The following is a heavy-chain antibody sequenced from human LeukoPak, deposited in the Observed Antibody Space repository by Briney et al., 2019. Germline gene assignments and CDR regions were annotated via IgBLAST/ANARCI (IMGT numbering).Heavy chain of an antibody. V-gene: IGHV4-59*08. J-gene: IGHJ4*02. CDR2: IYYSGST. CDR3: ARHYDSSGYLDY. D-gene: IGHD3-22*01. Sequence: SETQSLTCTVSGGSISSYYWSWIRQPPGKGLEWIGYIYYSGSTNYNPSLKSRVTISVDTSKNQSSLKLSSVTAADTAVYYCARHYDSSGYLDYWGQGTLVTVSS. CDR1: GGSISSYY.